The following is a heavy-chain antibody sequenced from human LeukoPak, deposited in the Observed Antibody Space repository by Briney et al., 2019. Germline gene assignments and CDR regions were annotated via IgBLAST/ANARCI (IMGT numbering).Heavy chain of an antibody. CDR1: GGSFSYYY. D-gene: IGHD3-16*01. CDR2: INHSGIT. V-gene: IGHV4-34*01. Sequence: NTSETLSLTCAVYGGSFSYYYWSWIRQPPGKGLEWIGEINHSGITNYNPSLKSRVTISVDTSKNQFSLKLNSVTAADTAVYYCARHYGPWGQGTLVTVSS. CDR3: ARHYGP. J-gene: IGHJ5*02.